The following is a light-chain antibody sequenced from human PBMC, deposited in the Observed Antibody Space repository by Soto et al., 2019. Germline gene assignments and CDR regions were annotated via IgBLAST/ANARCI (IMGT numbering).Light chain of an antibody. Sequence: EIVMTQSPATLFVFPGERATLSCRASQSVSSNLAWYQQKPGQAPRLLIYGASTRATGIPARFSGSGSGTEFTLTISSLQSEDFAVYYCQQYNNWWTFGQGTKVDIK. CDR2: GAS. V-gene: IGKV3-15*01. J-gene: IGKJ1*01. CDR3: QQYNNWWT. CDR1: QSVSSN.